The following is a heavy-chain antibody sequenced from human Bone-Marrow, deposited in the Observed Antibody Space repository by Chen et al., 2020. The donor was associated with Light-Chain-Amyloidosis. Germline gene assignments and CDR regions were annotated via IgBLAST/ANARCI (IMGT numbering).Heavy chain of an antibody. Sequence: EVQLVESGGGLVKPGGSLRLSCAASGFTFSSYSMNWVRQAPGEGLEWVSSISATSTYITYADSVKGRFTISRDNAKNSLYLQMNSLRAEDTAVYYCARVYYYDSSGRGYEGAWGQGPLVTVSS. D-gene: IGHD3-22*01. CDR1: GFTFSSYS. V-gene: IGHV3-21*01. CDR3: ARVYYYDSSGRGYEGA. CDR2: ISATSTYI. J-gene: IGHJ5*02.